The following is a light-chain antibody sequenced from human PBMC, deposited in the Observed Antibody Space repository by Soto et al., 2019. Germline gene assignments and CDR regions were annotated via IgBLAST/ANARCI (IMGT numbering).Light chain of an antibody. J-gene: IGLJ1*01. CDR1: NSNIGAGYD. V-gene: IGLV1-40*01. CDR2: GNN. Sequence: QSVLTQPPSVSGAPGQRVTISCTGSNSNIGAGYDVHWYQQLPGTAPKLLIHGNNNRPSGVPDRFSGSKSGTSASLAITGLQAEDEADYYCQSYDSSLSGYVFGTGTKVTVL. CDR3: QSYDSSLSGYV.